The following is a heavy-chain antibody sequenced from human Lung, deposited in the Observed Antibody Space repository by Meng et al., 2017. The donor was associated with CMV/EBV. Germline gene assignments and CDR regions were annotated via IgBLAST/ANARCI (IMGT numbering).Heavy chain of an antibody. V-gene: IGHV4-4*02. Sequence: WGPARVKPSETLYLTCAVSGDSITNHNWWAWVRQPPGKGLEWIGEIPHRGSSAYNPSLKSRVSMSIDKSKNQFSLKLTSVTAADTAVYHCLRRSGGSVWGQGTLVTVSS. CDR2: IPHRGSS. CDR3: LRRSGGSV. J-gene: IGHJ1*01. CDR1: GDSITNHNW. D-gene: IGHD3-10*01.